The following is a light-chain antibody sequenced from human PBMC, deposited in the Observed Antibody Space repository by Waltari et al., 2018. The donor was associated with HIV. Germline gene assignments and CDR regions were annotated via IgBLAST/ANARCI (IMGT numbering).Light chain of an antibody. CDR2: GNN. J-gene: IGLJ3*02. CDR1: SSNIGAGYD. V-gene: IGLV1-40*01. CDR3: QSYDSSLSGSV. Sequence: QSVLTQPPSVSGAPGQRVPISCTGSSSNIGAGYDVNWYQQLPGTAPKLLIYGNNNRPSGVPDRCSGSKSGTSASLAITGLQAEDEADYYCQSYDSSLSGSVFGGGTKLTVL.